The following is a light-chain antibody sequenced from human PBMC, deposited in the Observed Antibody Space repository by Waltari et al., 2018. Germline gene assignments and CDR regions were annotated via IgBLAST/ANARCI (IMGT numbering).Light chain of an antibody. V-gene: IGKV2-30*01. J-gene: IGKJ1*01. Sequence: DVVMTQSPLSLPVTLGQPASISCRSSESLVSSDGNSYLSWFQQRPGQSPRRLIYKVSRRDSGVPDRFSGSGSGTDFTLKISRVEAEDVGVYYCMQGRHWRTCGQGTKVEIK. CDR1: ESLVSSDGNSY. CDR2: KVS. CDR3: MQGRHWRT.